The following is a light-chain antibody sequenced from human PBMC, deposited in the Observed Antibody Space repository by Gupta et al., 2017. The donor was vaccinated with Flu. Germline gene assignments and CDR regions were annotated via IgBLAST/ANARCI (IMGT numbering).Light chain of an antibody. V-gene: IGLV4-69*01. J-gene: IGLJ3*02. Sequence: SGHSSYAIAWHQQQPEEGPRYLMKLNSDGSHSKGDGIPDRFSGSSSGAERYLTISSLQSEDEADYYCQTWGTGIWVFGGGTKLTVL. CDR1: SGHSSYA. CDR3: QTWGTGIWV. CDR2: LNSDGSH.